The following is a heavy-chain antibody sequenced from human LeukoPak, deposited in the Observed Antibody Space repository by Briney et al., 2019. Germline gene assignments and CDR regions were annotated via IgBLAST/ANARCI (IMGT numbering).Heavy chain of an antibody. Sequence: SETLSLTCTVSGGSISSYYWSWIRQPPGKGLEWIGYIYYSGSTNYNPSLKSRVTISVDTSKNQFSLKLSSVTAADTAVYYCARSHYGSGSYYPFDYWGQGTLVTVSS. CDR1: GGSISSYY. CDR3: ARSHYGSGSYYPFDY. V-gene: IGHV4-59*01. D-gene: IGHD3-10*01. CDR2: IYYSGST. J-gene: IGHJ4*02.